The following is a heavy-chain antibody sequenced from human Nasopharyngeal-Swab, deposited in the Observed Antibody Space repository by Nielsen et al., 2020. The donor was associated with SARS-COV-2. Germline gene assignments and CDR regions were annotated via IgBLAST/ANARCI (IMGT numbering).Heavy chain of an antibody. Sequence: VSVKVSCKASGYTFTSYAMHWVRQAPGQRLEWMGWINAGNGNTKYSQKFQGRVTITRDTSASTAYMELSSLRSEDTAVYYCARVGIMSGNLWGWFDPWGQGTLVTVSS. D-gene: IGHD1-26*01. CDR1: GYTFTSYA. CDR3: ARVGIMSGNLWGWFDP. V-gene: IGHV1-3*01. J-gene: IGHJ5*02. CDR2: INAGNGNT.